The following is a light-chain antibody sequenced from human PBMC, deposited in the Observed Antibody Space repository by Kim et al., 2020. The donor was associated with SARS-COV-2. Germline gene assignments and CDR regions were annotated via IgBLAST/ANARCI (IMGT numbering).Light chain of an antibody. CDR1: SLRSYY. CDR3: YSRDSNGNHLYV. CDR2: VKN. J-gene: IGLJ1*01. V-gene: IGLV3-19*01. Sequence: GQTHRITFKGHSLRSYYASWYQQKPGQAPVLVIYVKNKRTPGTPDRFSGSSSGNTASLTFTVAPAEDEADYDCYSRDSNGNHLYVFGTGTKVTVL.